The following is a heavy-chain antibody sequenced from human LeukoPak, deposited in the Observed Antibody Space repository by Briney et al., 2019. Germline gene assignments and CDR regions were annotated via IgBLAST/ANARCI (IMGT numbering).Heavy chain of an antibody. D-gene: IGHD3-22*01. J-gene: IGHJ4*02. CDR2: IYSGGST. V-gene: IGHV3-53*01. CDR1: GFTVSSNY. Sequence: GGSLRLSCAASGFTVSSNYMNWVRQARGKGLEWVSVIYSGGSTYYADSVKGRFTISRDNSKNTLYLQMNSLRAEDTAVYYCARGEDSSGYFYYFDYWGQGTLVTVSS. CDR3: ARGEDSSGYFYYFDY.